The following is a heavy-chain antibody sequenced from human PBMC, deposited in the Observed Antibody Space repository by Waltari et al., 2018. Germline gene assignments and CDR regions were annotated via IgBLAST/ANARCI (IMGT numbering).Heavy chain of an antibody. CDR3: AGDTTVTTSDYFDY. J-gene: IGHJ4*02. CDR1: GYSISSGYY. Sequence: QVQLQESGPGLVKPSETLSLTCAVSGYSISSGYYWGWIRQPPGKGLEWIGSIYHSGSTYYNPSLKSRVTISVDTSKNQFSLKRSSVTAADTAVYYCAGDTTVTTSDYFDYWGQGTLVTVSS. D-gene: IGHD4-17*01. CDR2: IYHSGST. V-gene: IGHV4-38-2*01.